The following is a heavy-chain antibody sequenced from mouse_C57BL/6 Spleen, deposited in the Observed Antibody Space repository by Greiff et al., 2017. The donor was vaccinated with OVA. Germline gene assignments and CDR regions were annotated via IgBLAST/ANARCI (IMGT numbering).Heavy chain of an antibody. CDR2: ISSGSSTI. Sequence: EVKVVESGGGLVKPGGSLKLSCAASGFTFSDYGMHWVRQAPEKGLEWVAYISSGSSTIYYADTVKGRFTISRDNAKNTLFLQMTSLRSEDTAMYYCARMGSTMSTEAWFAYWGQGTLVTVSA. D-gene: IGHD2-4*01. V-gene: IGHV5-17*01. J-gene: IGHJ3*01. CDR1: GFTFSDYG. CDR3: ARMGSTMSTEAWFAY.